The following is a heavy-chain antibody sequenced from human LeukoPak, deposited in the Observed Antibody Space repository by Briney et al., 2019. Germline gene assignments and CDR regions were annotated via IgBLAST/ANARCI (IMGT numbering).Heavy chain of an antibody. Sequence: ASGKVSGKAAGYTVTSYGIRWGGEAPGQGGEGRGWISAYNGDTNYAQKLKGRVTMTTDTATSTDYMELRSLRSADTAVSYCARVGRNSGSYPLYFASWAQGPLSPVS. J-gene: IGHJ4*02. D-gene: IGHD1-26*01. CDR2: ISAYNGDT. CDR1: GYTVTSYG. V-gene: IGHV1-18*01. CDR3: ARVGRNSGSYPLYFAS.